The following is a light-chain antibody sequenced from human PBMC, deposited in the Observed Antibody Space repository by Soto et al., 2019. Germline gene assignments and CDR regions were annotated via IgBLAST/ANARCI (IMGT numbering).Light chain of an antibody. CDR2: ASS. J-gene: IGKJ4*01. CDR1: QNVDTK. V-gene: IGKV3D-15*01. Sequence: VMTQSPATVSVSPGDGVTIFCRASQNVDTKLAWYQMKPGQAPRLLIYASSTRAADIPGTFSGSGSGTQFSLTISSVQSEDSAVYYCQHYYPWGLSFGGGTKVEI. CDR3: QHYYPWGLS.